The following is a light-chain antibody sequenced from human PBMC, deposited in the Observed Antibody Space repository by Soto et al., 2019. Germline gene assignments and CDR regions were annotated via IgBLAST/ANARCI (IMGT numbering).Light chain of an antibody. V-gene: IGLV1-44*01. CDR2: TNN. J-gene: IGLJ2*01. CDR1: NSNVGNNT. Sequence: QSVLTQPPSASGTPGQRVTISCSGSNSNVGNNTVNWYQQLPGTAPKLLIETNNQRPSGVSDRFSGSKSGNTASLTISGLQAEDEADYYCCSFTSSTTVIFGGGTKLTVL. CDR3: CSFTSSTTVI.